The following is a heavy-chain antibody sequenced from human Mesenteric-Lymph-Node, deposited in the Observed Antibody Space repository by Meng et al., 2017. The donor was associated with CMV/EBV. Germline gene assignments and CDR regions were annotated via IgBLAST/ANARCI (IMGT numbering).Heavy chain of an antibody. CDR2: INTNTGNP. Sequence: KAYGYTVTDYGIHWVRQAPGQGLEWMGWINTNTGNPTYAQGFTGRFVFSLDTSVSTAYLQISSLKAEDTAVYYCARYTSSWDLNWFDPWGQGTLDTVSS. J-gene: IGHJ5*02. V-gene: IGHV7-4-1*02. CDR3: ARYTSSWDLNWFDP. CDR1: GYTVTDYG. D-gene: IGHD6-13*01.